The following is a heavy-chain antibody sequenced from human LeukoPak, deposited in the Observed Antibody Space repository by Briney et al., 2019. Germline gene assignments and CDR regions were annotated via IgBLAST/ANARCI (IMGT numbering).Heavy chain of an antibody. CDR3: AREGSEGITMVRGVRYFDY. Sequence: ASVKVSCKASGGTFSSYAISWVRQAPGQGLEWMGRIIPILGIANYAQKFQGRVTITADKSTSTAYMELSSLRSEDTAVYYCAREGSEGITMVRGVRYFDYWGQGTLVTVSS. J-gene: IGHJ4*02. CDR1: GGTFSSYA. V-gene: IGHV1-69*04. D-gene: IGHD3-10*01. CDR2: IIPILGIA.